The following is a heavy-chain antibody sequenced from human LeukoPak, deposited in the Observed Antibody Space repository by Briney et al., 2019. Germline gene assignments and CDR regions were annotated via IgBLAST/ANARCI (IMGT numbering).Heavy chain of an antibody. J-gene: IGHJ4*02. D-gene: IGHD2-2*01. CDR3: ARGPAYDYGDS. V-gene: IGHV4-59*01. Sequence: PSETLSLTCAVYGGSFSGYYWSWIRQPPGKGLGWIGYIYDNGNTNYNPSLKSRVTISVDTSKNQFSLKLRSVTAADTAVYYCARGPAYDYGDSWGQGALVTVSS. CDR1: GGSFSGYY. CDR2: IYDNGNT.